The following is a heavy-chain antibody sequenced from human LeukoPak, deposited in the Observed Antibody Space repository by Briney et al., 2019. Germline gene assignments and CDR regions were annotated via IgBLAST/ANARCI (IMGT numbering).Heavy chain of an antibody. CDR1: GFTFDDHG. CDR2: INWNGGNR. CDR3: ARDFDSTGRGGRLDY. J-gene: IGHJ4*02. V-gene: IGHV3-20*04. Sequence: GGSLRLSCAASGFTFDDHGMGWVRQAPGKGLEWVSGINWNGGNRVYAESVKGRFTISRDNAKNSLYLQMNSLRAEDTAFYYCARDFDSTGRGGRLDYWGQGTLVTVSS. D-gene: IGHD3-22*01.